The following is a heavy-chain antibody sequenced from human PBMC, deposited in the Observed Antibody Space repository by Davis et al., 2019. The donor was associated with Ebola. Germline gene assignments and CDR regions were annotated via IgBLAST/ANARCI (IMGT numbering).Heavy chain of an antibody. CDR2: ISYDGSSK. CDR3: TTYSTSSGGLEY. D-gene: IGHD4-11*01. Sequence: GESLKISCAASGFTFSSYEMHWVRQAPGKGLEWVALISYDGSSKYYADSVKGRFTISRDKSKNSLYLQMNSLRAEDTAAYHCTTYSTSSGGLEYWGQGTLVTVSS. CDR1: GFTFSSYE. J-gene: IGHJ4*02. V-gene: IGHV3-30-3*01.